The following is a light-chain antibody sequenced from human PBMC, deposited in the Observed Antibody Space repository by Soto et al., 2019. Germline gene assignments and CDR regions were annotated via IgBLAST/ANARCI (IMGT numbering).Light chain of an antibody. Sequence: IVMKQSPATLSVSPGERATLYCRASQSVSSNLAWYQQKPGQAPRLLIYGASTRATGIPARFSGSGSGTEFTLTISSLQSEDFAVYYCQQYNNWPSIDFGQGTRLEIK. CDR3: QQYNNWPSID. CDR1: QSVSSN. J-gene: IGKJ5*01. CDR2: GAS. V-gene: IGKV3D-15*01.